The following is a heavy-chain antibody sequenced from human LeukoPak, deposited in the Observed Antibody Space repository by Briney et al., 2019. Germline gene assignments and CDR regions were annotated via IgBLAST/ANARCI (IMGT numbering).Heavy chain of an antibody. CDR1: GFTFSSYG. Sequence: GGSLRLSCAASGFTFSSYGMHWVRQAPGKGLEWVAVIWYDGSNKYYADSVKGRFTISRDNSKNTLYLQMNSLGAEDTAVYHCARDRANSRYYYYGMDVWGQGTTVTVSS. CDR2: IWYDGSNK. V-gene: IGHV3-33*01. CDR3: ARDRANSRYYYYGMDV. J-gene: IGHJ6*02. D-gene: IGHD2/OR15-2a*01.